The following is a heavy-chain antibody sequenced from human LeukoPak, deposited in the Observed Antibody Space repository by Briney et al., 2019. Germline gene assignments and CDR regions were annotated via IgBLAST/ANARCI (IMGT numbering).Heavy chain of an antibody. CDR1: GFTLSDSY. Sequence: GGSLRLSCAASGFTLSDSYMSWIRQAPGKGLEYISYISSSGSTIYYADSVKGRFTLSRDNAKNSLSLEMNSLRAEDTAVYYCARGKYSFDYWGQGTLVTVSS. CDR2: ISSSGSTI. V-gene: IGHV3-11*01. J-gene: IGHJ4*02. CDR3: ARGKYSFDY.